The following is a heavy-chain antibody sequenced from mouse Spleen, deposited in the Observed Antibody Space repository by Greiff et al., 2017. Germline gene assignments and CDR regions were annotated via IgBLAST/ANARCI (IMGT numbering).Heavy chain of an antibody. CDR3: ARENGPWFAY. J-gene: IGHJ3*01. Sequence: QVHVKQSGPELVKPGASVRISCKASGYTFTSYYIHWVKQRPGQGLEWIGWIYPGNVNTKYNEKFKGKATLTADKSSSTAYMQLSSLTSEDSAVYFCARENGPWFAYWGQGTLVTVSA. CDR1: GYTFTSYY. V-gene: IGHV1S56*01. CDR2: IYPGNVNT.